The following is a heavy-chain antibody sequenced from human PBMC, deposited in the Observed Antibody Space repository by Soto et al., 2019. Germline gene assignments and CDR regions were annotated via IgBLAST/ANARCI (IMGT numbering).Heavy chain of an antibody. J-gene: IGHJ4*02. CDR1: GYTFTSYG. V-gene: IGHV1-18*01. CDR3: AREGYYGSGSYHVDY. Sequence: GASVKVSCKTSGYTFTSYGISWVRQAPGQGLEWMGWISAYNGNTNYAQKPQGRVTMTTDTSTSTAYMELRSLRSDDTAVYYCAREGYYGSGSYHVDYWGQGTLVTVSS. CDR2: ISAYNGNT. D-gene: IGHD3-10*01.